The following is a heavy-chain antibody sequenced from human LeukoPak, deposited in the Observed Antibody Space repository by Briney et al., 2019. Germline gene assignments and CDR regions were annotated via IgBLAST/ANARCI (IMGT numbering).Heavy chain of an antibody. Sequence: ASVKVSCKTSGYSFTSYNLHWVRQAPGQRLEWMGIINPSGGNTNYAQKFQGRVTMTRDTSTSTVYMELSSLKSEDTAVYYCARVRDGYNDAYDIWDQGTMVTVSS. V-gene: IGHV1-46*01. D-gene: IGHD5-24*01. CDR2: INPSGGNT. J-gene: IGHJ3*02. CDR3: ARVRDGYNDAYDI. CDR1: GYSFTSYN.